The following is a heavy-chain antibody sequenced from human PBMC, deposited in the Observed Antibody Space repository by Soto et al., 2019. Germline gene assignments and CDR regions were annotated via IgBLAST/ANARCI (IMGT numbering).Heavy chain of an antibody. J-gene: IGHJ4*02. CDR3: ARPQVGYSSSSAFDY. Sequence: SVTVSCKATGYTFTNYGISWVRQAPGQGLEWMGGIIPIFSTANYAQKFQGRVTITADESTSTAYMELSSLRSEDTAVYYCARPQVGYSSSSAFDYWGQGTLVTVSS. CDR1: GYTFTNYG. D-gene: IGHD6-6*01. V-gene: IGHV1-69*13. CDR2: IIPIFSTA.